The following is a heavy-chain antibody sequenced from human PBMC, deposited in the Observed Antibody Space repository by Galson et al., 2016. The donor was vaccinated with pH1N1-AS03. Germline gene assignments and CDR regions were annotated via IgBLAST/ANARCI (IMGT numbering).Heavy chain of an antibody. Sequence: SLRLSCAASGFVFSTSAIHWVRQSPGKGLEWVAFIRYDESIKNYGESVKGRFTISRDYSKNTVDLQMNSLRAEDTAVYYCAKDRNDYRLHYFSGSDVWGQGTTVIVSS. CDR1: GFVFSTSA. CDR3: AKDRNDYRLHYFSGSDV. V-gene: IGHV3-30*02. J-gene: IGHJ6*02. CDR2: IRYDESIK. D-gene: IGHD1-1*01.